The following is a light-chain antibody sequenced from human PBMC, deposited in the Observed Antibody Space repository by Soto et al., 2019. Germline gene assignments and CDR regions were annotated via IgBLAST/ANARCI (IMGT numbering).Light chain of an antibody. Sequence: EVVMTQSPATLSVSPGERVTLSCTASQSVSGNLAWYQQKPGQAPRLLIHGASTRATDIPARFSGSGSGTEFTLTITSLQSEDFAVYYCQQYHNWPPGLTFGAGTRVEIK. CDR3: QQYHNWPPGLT. CDR1: QSVSGN. J-gene: IGKJ4*01. V-gene: IGKV3-15*01. CDR2: GAS.